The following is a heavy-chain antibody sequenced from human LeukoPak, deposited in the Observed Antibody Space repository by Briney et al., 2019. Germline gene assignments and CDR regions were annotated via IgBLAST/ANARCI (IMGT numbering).Heavy chain of an antibody. J-gene: IGHJ4*02. D-gene: IGHD3-22*01. CDR3: ARRAYYYDSRRGYFDY. CDR2: ISSNGGST. CDR1: GFTFSSYA. Sequence: GGSLRLSCSASGFTFSSYAMHWVRQAPGKGLEYVSAISSNGGSTYYADSVKGRFTISRDNSKNTVYLQMSSLRAEDTAVYYCARRAYYYDSRRGYFDYWGQGTLVTVSS. V-gene: IGHV3-64*04.